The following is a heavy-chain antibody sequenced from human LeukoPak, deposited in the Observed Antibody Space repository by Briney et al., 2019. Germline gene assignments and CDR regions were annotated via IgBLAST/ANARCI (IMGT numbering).Heavy chain of an antibody. D-gene: IGHD2/OR15-2a*01. Sequence: GGSLRLSCAASGFTFSSYWMNWVRQAPGKGLVWVSRIASDGSSTTYADSVKGRFSISRDNAKNTLYLQMNSLRVEDTAVYYCAKDPPSSGTTFDYWGQGTLVTVSS. J-gene: IGHJ4*02. CDR2: IASDGSST. CDR3: AKDPPSSGTTFDY. V-gene: IGHV3-74*01. CDR1: GFTFSSYW.